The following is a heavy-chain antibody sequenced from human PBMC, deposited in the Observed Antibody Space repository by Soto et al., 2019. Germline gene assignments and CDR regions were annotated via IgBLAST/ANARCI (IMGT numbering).Heavy chain of an antibody. J-gene: IGHJ6*02. CDR1: GFTFNSYG. Sequence: GGSLRLSCAASGFTFNSYGMHWVRQGPGNGLEWVAFISYDSTKTYYADSVKGRFTISRDNSNSALYVQMNSLTGEDTAVYYCARTRSAWSDFHYYSLDVWGQGTTVTASS. D-gene: IGHD1-26*01. V-gene: IGHV3-30*03. CDR3: ARTRSAWSDFHYYSLDV. CDR2: ISYDSTKT.